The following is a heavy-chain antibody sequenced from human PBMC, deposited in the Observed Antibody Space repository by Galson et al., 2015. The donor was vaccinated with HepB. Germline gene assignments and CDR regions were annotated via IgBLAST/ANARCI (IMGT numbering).Heavy chain of an antibody. CDR2: ISYDGSNK. V-gene: IGHV3-30*03. J-gene: IGHJ2*01. CDR3: ARGGHREEWRWLLYWYFDL. Sequence: SLRLSCAASGFTFSSYGMLWVRQAPGKGLEWVAVISYDGSNKYYADSVKGRFTISRDNSKNTLYLQVNSLRAEDTAVYYCARGGHREEWRWLLYWYFDLWGRGTLVTVSS. CDR1: GFTFSSYG. D-gene: IGHD5-24*01.